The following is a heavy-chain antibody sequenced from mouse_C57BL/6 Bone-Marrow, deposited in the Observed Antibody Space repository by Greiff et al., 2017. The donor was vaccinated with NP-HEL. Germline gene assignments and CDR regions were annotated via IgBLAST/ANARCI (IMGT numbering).Heavy chain of an antibody. V-gene: IGHV7-4*01. Sequence: EVHLVESGGGLVQPGASLRLSCAASGFTFTDYYMSWVRQPPGQAPEWLALIRNKANGYTTEYTASVKGRFTSSRDNSQNILYLQMNTLRAEDSATDYCVKAHDGYWNYWGKGTTLTVSS. CDR1: GFTFTDYY. CDR3: VKAHDGYWNY. CDR2: IRNKANGYTT. J-gene: IGHJ2*01. D-gene: IGHD2-3*01.